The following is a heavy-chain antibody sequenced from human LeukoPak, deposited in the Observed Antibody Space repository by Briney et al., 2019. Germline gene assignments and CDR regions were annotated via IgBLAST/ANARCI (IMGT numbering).Heavy chain of an antibody. Sequence: ASVKVSCKASGYTFTSYGISWVRQAPGQGLEWMGWISAYNGNTNYAQKLQGRVTMTTDTSTSTAYMELRSLRSDDTAVYYCARLLDTAMVTSYWFDPWGQGILVTVSS. CDR2: ISAYNGNT. CDR1: GYTFTSYG. CDR3: ARLLDTAMVTSYWFDP. J-gene: IGHJ5*02. D-gene: IGHD5-18*01. V-gene: IGHV1-18*01.